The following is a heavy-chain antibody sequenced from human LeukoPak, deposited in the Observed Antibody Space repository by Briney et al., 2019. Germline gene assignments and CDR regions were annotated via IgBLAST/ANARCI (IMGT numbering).Heavy chain of an antibody. CDR2: IYYSGSI. V-gene: IGHV4-39*01. CDR1: GGSISSTSYY. J-gene: IGHJ6*02. CDR3: ASLVTTGAYFYYYGLDV. D-gene: IGHD4-17*01. Sequence: SETLSLTCTVSGGSISSTSYYWGWIRQPPGKGLEWLGSIYYSGSIYYNPSLKSRVTISVDTSKNQFSLKLSSVAAPDTAVYYCASLVTTGAYFYYYGLDVWGPGTTVTVSS.